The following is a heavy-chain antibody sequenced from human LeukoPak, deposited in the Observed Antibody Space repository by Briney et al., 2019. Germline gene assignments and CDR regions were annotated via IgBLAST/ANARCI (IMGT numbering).Heavy chain of an antibody. V-gene: IGHV1-18*01. CDR3: VRGVGVNSRPDY. J-gene: IGHJ4*02. D-gene: IGHD1-26*01. CDR2: ISAQNGNT. Sequence: GASVKVPCKTSGYTFNSYGISWVRQAPGQGLEWMGWISAQNGNTKYAQKLQGRATMTADTSTSTAYMELRSLRSDDTAVYYCVRGVGVNSRPDYWGQGTLVTVSS. CDR1: GYTFNSYG.